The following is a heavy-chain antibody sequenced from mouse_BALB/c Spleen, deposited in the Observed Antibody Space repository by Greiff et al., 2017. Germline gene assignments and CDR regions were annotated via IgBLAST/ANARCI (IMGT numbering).Heavy chain of an antibody. CDR1: GYTFTSYY. Sequence: VQLQQSGAELVKPGASVKLSCKASGYTFTSYYIYWVKQRPGQGLEWIGEINPSNGGTNFNEKFKSKATLTVDKSSSTAYMQLSSLTSEDSAVYYCTRETGNYYYAMDYWGQGTAVTVSS. D-gene: IGHD4-1*01. J-gene: IGHJ4*01. V-gene: IGHV1S81*02. CDR3: TRETGNYYYAMDY. CDR2: INPSNGGT.